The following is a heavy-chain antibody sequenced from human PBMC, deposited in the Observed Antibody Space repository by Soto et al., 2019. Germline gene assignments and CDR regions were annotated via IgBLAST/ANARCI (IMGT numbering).Heavy chain of an antibody. D-gene: IGHD4-17*01. J-gene: IGHJ5*02. Sequence: QLQLQESGPGLVKPSETLSLTCTVSGGSISSSRYYWGWIRQPPGKGLEWIGSIYYSGRTYYNPSLKSRVTISVDTSKNQFSLKRSSVTAADTAVYYCARLCGTVTTLFDPWGQGTLVTVSS. CDR1: GGSISSSRYY. CDR3: ARLCGTVTTLFDP. CDR2: IYYSGRT. V-gene: IGHV4-39*01.